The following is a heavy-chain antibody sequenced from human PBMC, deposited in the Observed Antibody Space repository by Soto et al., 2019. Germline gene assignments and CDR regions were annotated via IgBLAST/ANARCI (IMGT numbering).Heavy chain of an antibody. V-gene: IGHV1-18*01. CDR3: ARDLADYYGSGSNDY. CDR1: GYTFTSYG. CDR2: ISAYNGNT. J-gene: IGHJ4*02. D-gene: IGHD3-10*01. Sequence: ASVKVSCKASGYTFTSYGISWVRQAPGQGLEWMGWISAYNGNTNYAQKLQGRVTMTTDTSTSTAYMELRSLRSDDTAVYYCARDLADYYGSGSNDYWGQGTLVTVSS.